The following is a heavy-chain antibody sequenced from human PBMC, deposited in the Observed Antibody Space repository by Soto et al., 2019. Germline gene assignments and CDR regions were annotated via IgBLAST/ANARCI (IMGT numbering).Heavy chain of an antibody. V-gene: IGHV1-69*01. D-gene: IGHD3-10*01. CDR2: IIPIFGTA. Sequence: QVQLVQSGAEVKKPGSSVKVSCKASGGTFSSYAISWVRQAPGQGLEWMGGIIPIFGTANYAQKFQGRVTITADESTSTAYMELSSLRSEDTAEYYCARDPELNYYGSGWYGMDVWGQGTTVTVSS. CDR1: GGTFSSYA. J-gene: IGHJ6*02. CDR3: ARDPELNYYGSGWYGMDV.